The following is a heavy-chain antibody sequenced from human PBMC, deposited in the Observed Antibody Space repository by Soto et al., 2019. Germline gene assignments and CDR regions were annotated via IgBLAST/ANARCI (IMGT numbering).Heavy chain of an antibody. CDR2: ISGSGGST. V-gene: IGHV3-23*01. CDR3: AREEADSSADLIDP. J-gene: IGHJ5*02. D-gene: IGHD6-19*01. CDR1: GFSFSSYA. Sequence: GGSLRLSCAASGFSFSSYAVSWVRQAPGKGLEWVSAISGSGGSTYYADFVKGRFTISRDNSKNTLYLQMNSLRAEDTAVYYCAREEADSSADLIDPWGQGTLVTVSS.